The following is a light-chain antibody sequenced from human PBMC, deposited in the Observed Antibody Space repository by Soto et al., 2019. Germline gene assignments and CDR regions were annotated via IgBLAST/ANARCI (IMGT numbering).Light chain of an antibody. Sequence: QSVLTQPASVSGSPGQSITISCTGTSSDVGGYNYVSWYQQHPGKAPKLMLYDVSNRPSGVSNRFSGSKSGNSASLTISGLQAEDEADYYCSSYESSSTYVFGTGTKDTDL. CDR2: DVS. J-gene: IGLJ1*01. V-gene: IGLV2-14*03. CDR3: SSYESSSTYV. CDR1: SSDVGGYNY.